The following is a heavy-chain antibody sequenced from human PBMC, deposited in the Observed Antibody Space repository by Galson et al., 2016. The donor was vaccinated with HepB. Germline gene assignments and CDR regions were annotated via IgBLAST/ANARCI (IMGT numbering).Heavy chain of an antibody. CDR3: ATLDYGDYALDY. V-gene: IGHV1-24*01. D-gene: IGHD4-17*01. Sequence: SVKVSCKVSGYSLTDLSMHWVRQGPGKGLEWMGGFDPEDRRTVYEPKFQDRVTLTEDTATDTAYMELNSLRSDDPAVYFCATLDYGDYALDYWGQGTLVTVSS. CDR1: GYSLTDLS. CDR2: FDPEDRRT. J-gene: IGHJ4*02.